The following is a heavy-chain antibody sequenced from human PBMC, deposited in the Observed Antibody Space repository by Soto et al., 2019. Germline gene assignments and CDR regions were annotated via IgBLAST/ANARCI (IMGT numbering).Heavy chain of an antibody. Sequence: SETLSLTCAVYGGSFSGYYWSWIRQPPGKGLEWIGEINHSGSTNYNPSLKSRVTISVDTSKNQFSLKLSSVTAADTAVYYCARANWNYAFDAFDIWGQGTMVTVSS. D-gene: IGHD1-7*01. CDR2: INHSGST. J-gene: IGHJ3*02. V-gene: IGHV4-34*01. CDR3: ARANWNYAFDAFDI. CDR1: GGSFSGYY.